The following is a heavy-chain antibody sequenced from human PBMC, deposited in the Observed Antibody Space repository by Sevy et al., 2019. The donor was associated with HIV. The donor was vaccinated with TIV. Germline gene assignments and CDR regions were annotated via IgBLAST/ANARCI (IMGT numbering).Heavy chain of an antibody. CDR1: GFTLNKAW. D-gene: IGHD5-12*01. V-gene: IGHV3-15*07. CDR2: IQSETDGGTS. J-gene: IGHJ4*02. CDR3: SMEDGYNYFDY. Sequence: GGSLRLSCAASGFTLNKAWMNWVRQAPGKGLEWVGRIQSETDGGTSDYAEPVKGRFSISTDDLKTTLYMQMNSLKIEDTAVYYCSMEDGYNYFDYWGQGALVTVSS.